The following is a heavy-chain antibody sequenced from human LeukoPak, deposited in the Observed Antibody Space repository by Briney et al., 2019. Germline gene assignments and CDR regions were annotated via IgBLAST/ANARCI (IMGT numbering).Heavy chain of an antibody. CDR2: IFYSGTT. V-gene: IGHV4-31*03. D-gene: IGHD5-24*01. J-gene: IGHJ4*02. CDR3: ARGDPFVY. CDR1: GYSLSSGGYY. Sequence: PSQTLTLTCTVSGYSLSSGGYYWTWIRQHPGKGLEWIGNIFYSGTTYSTPSLKSRLTMSADMSKNQFALRLTSVTAADTAIYYCARGDPFVYWGQGILVTVSS.